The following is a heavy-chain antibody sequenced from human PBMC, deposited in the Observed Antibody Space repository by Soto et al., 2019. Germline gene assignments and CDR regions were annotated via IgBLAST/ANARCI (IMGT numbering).Heavy chain of an antibody. V-gene: IGHV3-74*01. Sequence: HPGASLRLSCVVSGFTLSSRWMHWVRQTPGKGLVWVSRIKTDGSITNYADSVKGRFTISRDNAKNTLYLHMNSLRPEDTAMYYCTRDQDTYGQAVFDSWGQGT. D-gene: IGHD2-15*01. J-gene: IGHJ4*02. CDR1: GFTLSSRW. CDR2: IKTDGSIT. CDR3: TRDQDTYGQAVFDS.